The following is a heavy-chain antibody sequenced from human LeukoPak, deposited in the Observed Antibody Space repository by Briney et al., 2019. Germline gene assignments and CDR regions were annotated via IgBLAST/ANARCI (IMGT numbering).Heavy chain of an antibody. V-gene: IGHV3-30*18. CDR1: GFTFSSYG. Sequence: GGSLGLSCAASGFTFSSYGMHWVRQAPGKGLEWVAVISYDGSNKYYADSVKGRFTISRDNSKNTLYLQMNSLRAEDTAVYYCAKGLGYSSGWYEEYFQHWGQGTLVTVSS. D-gene: IGHD6-19*01. J-gene: IGHJ1*01. CDR3: AKGLGYSSGWYEEYFQH. CDR2: ISYDGSNK.